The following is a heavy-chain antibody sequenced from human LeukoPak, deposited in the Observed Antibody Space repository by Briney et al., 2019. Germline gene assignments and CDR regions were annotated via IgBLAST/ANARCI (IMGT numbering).Heavy chain of an antibody. CDR2: TYYRSKWYN. V-gene: IGHV6-1*01. Sequence: SQTLSLTCAISGDSVSSNSAAWNWIRQSPSRGLEWLGRTYYRSKWYNDYAVSVKSRITINPDTSKNQFSLKLSSVTAADTAVYYCARRGGYDILTGFDYWGQGTLVTVSS. J-gene: IGHJ4*02. CDR1: GDSVSSNSAA. CDR3: ARRGGYDILTGFDY. D-gene: IGHD3-9*01.